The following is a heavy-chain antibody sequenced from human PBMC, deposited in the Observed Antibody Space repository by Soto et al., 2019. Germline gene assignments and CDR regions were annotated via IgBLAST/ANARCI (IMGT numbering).Heavy chain of an antibody. CDR2: IFYSGST. CDR3: ARQPTTGDTDLWFDP. D-gene: IGHD2-21*01. CDR1: GGSISTSRSN. V-gene: IGHV4-39*01. J-gene: IGHJ5*02. Sequence: QLQLLESGPGLVKASETLSLTCNVYGGSISTSRSNWAWIRQPPGKGLEWLANIFYSGSTYYNPSLASRVTVSVDTSKNEFSLKLRSVTAADTAVYYCARQPTTGDTDLWFDPWGQGTLVTVSS.